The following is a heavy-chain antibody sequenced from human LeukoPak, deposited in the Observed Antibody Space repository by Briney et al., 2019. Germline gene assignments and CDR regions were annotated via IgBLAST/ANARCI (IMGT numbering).Heavy chain of an antibody. CDR2: ISSSSSYI. CDR3: ATDLTMVIDAFDI. V-gene: IGHV3-21*01. Sequence: PGGSLRLSCAASGFTFSSYSMNWVRQAPGKGLEWVSSISSSSSYIYYADSVKGRFTISRDNAKNSLYLQMNSLRAEDTAVYYYATDLTMVIDAFDIWGQGTMVTVSS. J-gene: IGHJ3*02. D-gene: IGHD4/OR15-4a*01. CDR1: GFTFSSYS.